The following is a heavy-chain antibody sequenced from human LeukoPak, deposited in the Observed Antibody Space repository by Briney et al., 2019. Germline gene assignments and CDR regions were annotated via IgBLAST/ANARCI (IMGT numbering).Heavy chain of an antibody. CDR3: ARTLYSSSHFDY. J-gene: IGHJ4*02. CDR2: IYYSGST. D-gene: IGHD6-6*01. Sequence: PSETLSLTFTVSGGSISSYYWSWIRQPPGTGLEWIGYIYYSGSTNYNPALKSRVTISVDTSKIQFSLKLSSVTAADTAVYYCARTLYSSSHFDYWGQGTLVTVSS. V-gene: IGHV4-59*08. CDR1: GGSISSYY.